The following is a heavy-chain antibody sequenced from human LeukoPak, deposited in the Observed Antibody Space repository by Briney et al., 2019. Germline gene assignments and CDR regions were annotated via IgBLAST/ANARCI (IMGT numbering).Heavy chain of an antibody. V-gene: IGHV1-8*03. Sequence: GASVKVSCKASGYTFTSYDINWVRQATGQGLEWMGRMNPNSGNTGYAQKFQGRVTITRNTSTSTAYMELSSLRSEDTAVYCCARGLLEGDYMDVWGKGTTVTVSS. J-gene: IGHJ6*03. CDR2: MNPNSGNT. CDR1: GYTFTSYD. D-gene: IGHD1-26*01. CDR3: ARGLLEGDYMDV.